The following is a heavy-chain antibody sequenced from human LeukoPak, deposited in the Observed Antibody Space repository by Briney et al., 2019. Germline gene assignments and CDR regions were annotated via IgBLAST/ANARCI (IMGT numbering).Heavy chain of an antibody. CDR1: VGTFCSYV. V-gene: IGHV1-69*05. J-gene: IGHJ4*02. Sequence: SVKVSCKASVGTFCSYVISGVRQAPGQGLEWLGRSYPIFGTANYAQKFQDSVKITTDESTSTAYMELSSLRSVDTAVYYCARDHDYGGNLDYWGQGTLVSVSS. D-gene: IGHD4-23*01. CDR2: SYPIFGTA. CDR3: ARDHDYGGNLDY.